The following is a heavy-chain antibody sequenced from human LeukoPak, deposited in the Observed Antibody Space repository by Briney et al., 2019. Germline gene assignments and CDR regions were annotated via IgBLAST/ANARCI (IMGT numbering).Heavy chain of an antibody. CDR3: AKDEGTSGYHPLDY. CDR1: GGSISSYY. CDR2: ISYSGST. V-gene: IGHV4-59*12. J-gene: IGHJ4*02. D-gene: IGHD5-12*01. Sequence: PSETLSLTCTVSGGSISSYYWSWIRQPPGKGLEWIGYISYSGSTNYNPSLKSRVTISVDTSKNQFSLKLTSVTAADTAVYYCAKDEGTSGYHPLDYWGQGTLVTVSS.